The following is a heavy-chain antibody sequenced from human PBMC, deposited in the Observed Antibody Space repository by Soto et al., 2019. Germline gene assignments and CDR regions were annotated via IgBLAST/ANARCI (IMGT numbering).Heavy chain of an antibody. Sequence: PSETLSLTCTVSGGSISSYYWSWIRQPPGKGLEWIGYIYYSGSTNYNPSLKSRVTISVDTSKNQFSLKLSSVTAADTAVYYCARRVTIFGVDTTWIPLRRGSYYYMDVWGKGTTVTVSS. CDR2: IYYSGST. CDR1: GGSISSYY. CDR3: ARRVTIFGVDTTWIPLRRGSYYYMDV. V-gene: IGHV4-59*08. D-gene: IGHD3-3*01. J-gene: IGHJ6*03.